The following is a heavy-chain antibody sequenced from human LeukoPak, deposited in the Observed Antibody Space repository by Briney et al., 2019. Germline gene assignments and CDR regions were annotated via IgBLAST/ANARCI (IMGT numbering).Heavy chain of an antibody. CDR2: ISYDGSIK. Sequence: HPGRSLRLSCAASGFTFSSYAMHWVRQAPGKGLEWVAIISYDGSIKYYADSVKGRFTISRDNSKNTLYLQMNSLRAEDTAVYYCARAKRFGVVSATGVFDYWGQGTLVTVSS. CDR1: GFTFSSYA. CDR3: ARAKRFGVVSATGVFDY. D-gene: IGHD3-3*01. J-gene: IGHJ4*02. V-gene: IGHV3-30-3*01.